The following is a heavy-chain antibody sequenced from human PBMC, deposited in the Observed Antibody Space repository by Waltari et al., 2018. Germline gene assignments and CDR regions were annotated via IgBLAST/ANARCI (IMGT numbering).Heavy chain of an antibody. CDR2: ISYDGSNK. CDR3: ANNKVMDYYYYMDV. CDR1: GFTFSSYG. D-gene: IGHD3-16*01. V-gene: IGHV3-30*18. Sequence: QVQLVESGGGVVQPGRSLRLSCAASGFTFSSYGMHWVRQAPGKGLEWVAVISYDGSNKYYADSVKGRFTISRDNSKNTLYLQMNSLRAEDTAVYYCANNKVMDYYYYMDVWGKGTTVTVSS. J-gene: IGHJ6*03.